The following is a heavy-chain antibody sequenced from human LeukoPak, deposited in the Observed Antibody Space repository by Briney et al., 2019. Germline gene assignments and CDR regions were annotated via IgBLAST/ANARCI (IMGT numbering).Heavy chain of an antibody. CDR1: GGSFSGYY. CDR3: ARGRIVVVVGFDY. D-gene: IGHD2-15*01. CDR2: INHSGST. J-gene: IGHJ4*02. V-gene: IGHV4-34*01. Sequence: SETLSLTCAVYGGSFSGYYWSWIRQPPGKGLEWIEEINHSGSTNYNPSLKSRVTISVDTSKNQFSLKLSSVTAADTAVYYCARGRIVVVVGFDYWGQGTLVTVSS.